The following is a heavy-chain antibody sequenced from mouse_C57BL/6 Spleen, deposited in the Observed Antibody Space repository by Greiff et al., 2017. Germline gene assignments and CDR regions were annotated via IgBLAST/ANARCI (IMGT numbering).Heavy chain of an antibody. V-gene: IGHV5-4*01. CDR1: GFTFSSYA. CDR3: ARDLDSSGSWFAY. Sequence: DVKLVESGGGLVKPGGSLKLSCAASGFTFSSYAMSWVRQTPEKRLEWVATISDGGSYTYYPDNVKGRFTISRDNAKNNLYLQMSHLKSEDTAMYYCARDLDSSGSWFAYWGQGTLVTVSA. J-gene: IGHJ3*01. CDR2: ISDGGSYT. D-gene: IGHD3-2*02.